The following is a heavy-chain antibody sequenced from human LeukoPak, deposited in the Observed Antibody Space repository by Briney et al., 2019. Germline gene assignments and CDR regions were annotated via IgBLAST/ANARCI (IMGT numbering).Heavy chain of an antibody. J-gene: IGHJ4*02. D-gene: IGHD5-18*01. CDR1: GFTFTNYA. V-gene: IGHV3-69-1*02. Sequence: PGGSLRLSCTASGFTFTNYAMNWVRQAPGKGLEWVSTISGSGSISYYADSVKGRFTISRDNAENSLYLQMNSLRAADTAVYYCARDDRYSYGYNEYWGQGTLVTASS. CDR2: ISGSGSIS. CDR3: ARDDRYSYGYNEY.